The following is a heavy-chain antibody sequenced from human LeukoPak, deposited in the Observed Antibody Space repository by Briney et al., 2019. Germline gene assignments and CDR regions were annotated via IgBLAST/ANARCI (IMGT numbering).Heavy chain of an antibody. V-gene: IGHV3-23*01. CDR2: ISGSGGST. CDR3: AKQSYYDSSGAFDI. D-gene: IGHD3-22*01. CDR1: GFTFKSYA. Sequence: SGGSLRLSCAASGFTFKSYAMNWVRQAPGKGLEWVSAISGSGGSTYYADSVKGRFTISRDNSKNTLYLQMNSLRAEDTAVYYCAKQSYYDSSGAFDIWGQGTMVTVSS. J-gene: IGHJ3*02.